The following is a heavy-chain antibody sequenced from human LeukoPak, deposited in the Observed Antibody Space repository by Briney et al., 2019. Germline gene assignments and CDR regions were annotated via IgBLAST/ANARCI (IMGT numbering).Heavy chain of an antibody. V-gene: IGHV3-20*01. CDR2: INWNGGST. D-gene: IGHD6-19*01. CDR1: GFTFDDYG. CDR3: ARSSYSSGFNDAFDI. J-gene: IGHJ3*02. Sequence: GGSLRLSCAASGFTFDDYGMSWVRQAPGKGLDWVSGINWNGGSTGYADSVKGRFTISRDNAKNSLYLQMNSLRAEDTALYHCARSSYSSGFNDAFDIWGQGTMVTVSS.